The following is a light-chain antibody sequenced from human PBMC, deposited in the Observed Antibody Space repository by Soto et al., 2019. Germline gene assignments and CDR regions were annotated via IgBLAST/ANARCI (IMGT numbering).Light chain of an antibody. CDR1: QSISSW. V-gene: IGKV1-5*01. Sequence: IQMTQSTSTRSASVGPRVPITCRASQSISSWLAWYQKKPGKAPKLLIYDASSLESGVPSRFSGSGSGTEFTLTISSLQPDDFATYYCQQYNSYWTVGQGTKVDIK. CDR2: DAS. J-gene: IGKJ1*01. CDR3: QQYNSYWT.